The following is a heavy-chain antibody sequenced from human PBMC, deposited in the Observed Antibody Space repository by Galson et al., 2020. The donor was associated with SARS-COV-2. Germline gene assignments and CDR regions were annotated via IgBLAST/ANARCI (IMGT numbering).Heavy chain of an antibody. CDR1: GFTFSSYA. V-gene: IGHV3-30-3*01. CDR3: ARENGPRPAYYDFWSGYLFFDY. Sequence: GESLKISCAASGFTFSSYAMHWVRQAPGKGLEWVAVISYDGSNKYYADSVKGRFTISRDNSKNTLYLQMNSLRAEDTAVYYCARENGPRPAYYDFWSGYLFFDYWGQGTLVTVSS. D-gene: IGHD3-3*01. CDR2: ISYDGSNK. J-gene: IGHJ4*02.